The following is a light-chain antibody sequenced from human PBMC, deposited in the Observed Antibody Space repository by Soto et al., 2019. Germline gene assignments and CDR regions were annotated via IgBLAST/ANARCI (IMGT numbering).Light chain of an antibody. V-gene: IGLV2-8*01. CDR3: SSYAGSDNYV. Sequence: QSALTQPPSASGSPGQSVTISCTGTSSDVGGYDYVSWYQQLPGKAPKLMIYDVSKRPSGAPDRFSGSKSGNTASLTVSGLQAEDEADYYCSSYAGSDNYVFGTGTKLTVL. CDR1: SSDVGGYDY. J-gene: IGLJ1*01. CDR2: DVS.